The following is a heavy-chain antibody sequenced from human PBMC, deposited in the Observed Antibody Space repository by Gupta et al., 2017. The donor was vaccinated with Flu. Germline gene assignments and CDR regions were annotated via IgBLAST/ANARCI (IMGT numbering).Heavy chain of an antibody. CDR3: ATVTTGC. CDR1: GFTFSTSY. Sequence: EVQLVESGGGLVQPGGSMRVACGASGFTFSTSYLQWVRQAPGKGLVWVSRINADGSSTTYADSVKGRFTISRDNAKNTLYLQMNSLGADDTAVYYCATVTTGCWGQGTLVTVSS. D-gene: IGHD4-17*01. CDR2: INADGSST. J-gene: IGHJ4*02. V-gene: IGHV3-74*03.